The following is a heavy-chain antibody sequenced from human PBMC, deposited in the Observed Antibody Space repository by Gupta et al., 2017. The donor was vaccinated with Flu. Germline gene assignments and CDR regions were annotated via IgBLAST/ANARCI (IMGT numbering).Heavy chain of an antibody. Sequence: VRQAPGQGLEWMGWISSYKDNTNYAQKIQGRVTMTTDTSTNTAYMELRSLRSDDTAIYYCARAFFYDSSGDQAYYFDYWGQGTLVTVSS. J-gene: IGHJ4*02. CDR3: ARAFFYDSSGDQAYYFDY. CDR2: ISSYKDNT. D-gene: IGHD3-22*01. V-gene: IGHV1-18*01.